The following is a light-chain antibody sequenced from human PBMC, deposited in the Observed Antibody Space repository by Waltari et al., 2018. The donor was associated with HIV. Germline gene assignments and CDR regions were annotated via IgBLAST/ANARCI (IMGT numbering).Light chain of an antibody. V-gene: IGKV3-15*01. Sequence: EVVMTQSPATLSVSLGARATLSCRASQSINSHLAWYQHKPGQAPRLLFYGASTRATGVPARFSGSGSGTDFTLTISGLQSEDFAVYYCQQYNHWPPYTFGQGTKLEI. J-gene: IGKJ2*01. CDR1: QSINSH. CDR3: QQYNHWPPYT. CDR2: GAS.